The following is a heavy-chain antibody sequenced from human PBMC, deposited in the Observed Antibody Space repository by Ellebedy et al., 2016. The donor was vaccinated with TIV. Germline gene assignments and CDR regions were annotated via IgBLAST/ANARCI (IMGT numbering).Heavy chain of an antibody. CDR2: IYSGGNT. Sequence: PGGSLRLSCAASGFTVSNNYTSWVRQAPGKGLEWVSVIYSGGNTYYADSVKGRFTISRDKSKNTLYLQMNSLRAEDTAVYYWASRGGAVAGADPFEYWGQGTLVTVSS. CDR1: GFTVSNNY. J-gene: IGHJ4*02. V-gene: IGHV3-53*01. D-gene: IGHD6-19*01. CDR3: ASRGGAVAGADPFEY.